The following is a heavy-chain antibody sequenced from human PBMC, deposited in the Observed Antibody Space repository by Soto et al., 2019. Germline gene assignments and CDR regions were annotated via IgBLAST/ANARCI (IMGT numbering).Heavy chain of an antibody. CDR3: XXXXXXXXXXFDI. J-gene: IGHJ3*02. Sequence: QLQLQESGSGLVKPSQTLSLTCAVSGGSXSSXXXXWXXXRQPPGKGLEWIGYIYHSGSTYYNPXXXXXXXXXXXXXXXXXXXXXXXXXXXXXXXXXXXXXXXXXXXXFDIWGQGTMVTVSS. V-gene: IGHV4-30-2*01. CDR1: GGSXSSXXXX. CDR2: IYHSGST.